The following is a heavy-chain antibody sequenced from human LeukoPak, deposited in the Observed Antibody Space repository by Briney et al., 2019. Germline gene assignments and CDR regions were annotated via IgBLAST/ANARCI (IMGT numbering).Heavy chain of an antibody. J-gene: IGHJ4*02. CDR3: AKDPSGRWSGSYVDY. CDR1: GFTFSSYG. V-gene: IGHV3-33*06. CDR2: IWYDGSNK. D-gene: IGHD1-26*01. Sequence: GGSLRLSCAASGFTFSSYGMHWVRQAPGKGLEWVTVIWYDGSNKYYAGSVKGRLTISRDNSKNTPYLQMNSLRAEDTAVYYCAKDPSGRWSGSYVDYWGQGTLVTVSS.